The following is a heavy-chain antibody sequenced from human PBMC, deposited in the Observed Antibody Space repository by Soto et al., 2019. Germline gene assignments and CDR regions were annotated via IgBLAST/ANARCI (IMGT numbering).Heavy chain of an antibody. J-gene: IGHJ6*02. Sequence: QVQLVQSGAEVKKPGSSVKVSCKASGGTFSSYAISWVRQAPGQGLEWMGGIIPIFGKANYAQKFQGRVTITADESTSTAYMELSSLRSEDTAVYYCARDESYSNYYYYYGMDVWGQGTTVTVSS. CDR1: GGTFSSYA. D-gene: IGHD4-4*01. V-gene: IGHV1-69*01. CDR3: ARDESYSNYYYYYGMDV. CDR2: IIPIFGKA.